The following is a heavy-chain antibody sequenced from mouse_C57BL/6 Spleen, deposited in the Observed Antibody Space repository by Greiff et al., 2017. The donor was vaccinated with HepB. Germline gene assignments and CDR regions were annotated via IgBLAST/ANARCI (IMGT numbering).Heavy chain of an antibody. Sequence: VQLQQPGAELVMPGASVKLSCKASGYTFTSYWMHWVKQRPGQGLEWIGEIDPSDSYTNYNQKFKGKSTLTVDKSSSTAYMQLSSLTSEDSAVYYCARGYYGYPYYFDYWGQGTTLTVSS. J-gene: IGHJ2*01. V-gene: IGHV1-69*01. CDR2: IDPSDSYT. CDR1: GYTFTSYW. CDR3: ARGYYGYPYYFDY. D-gene: IGHD2-2*01.